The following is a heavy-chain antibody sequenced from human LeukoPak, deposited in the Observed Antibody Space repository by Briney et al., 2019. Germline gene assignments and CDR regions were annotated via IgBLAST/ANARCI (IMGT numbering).Heavy chain of an antibody. J-gene: IGHJ4*02. D-gene: IGHD6-19*01. Sequence: SETLSLTCTVSGGSISSGGYSWSWIRQHPGKGLEWIGYIYYSGSTYYNPSLKSRVTISVDTSKNQFSLKLSSVTAADTAVYYCARGGIAVAGSPLYYFDYWGQGTLVTVSS. CDR1: GGSISSGGYS. CDR3: ARGGIAVAGSPLYYFDY. CDR2: IYYSGST. V-gene: IGHV4-31*03.